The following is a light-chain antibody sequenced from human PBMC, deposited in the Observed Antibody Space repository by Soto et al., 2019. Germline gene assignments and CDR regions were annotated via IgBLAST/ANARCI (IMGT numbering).Light chain of an antibody. J-gene: IGKJ5*01. V-gene: IGKV3D-20*02. CDR1: QSVSDN. Sequence: EIVLTQSPATLSVSPGERVTLSCRASQSVSDNLAWYQQKPGQAPRLLIYGGSSRATGIPVRFSGSGSETDFTLTITRLEPEDFAVYYCQQRSNWPPITFGQGTRLEI. CDR2: GGS. CDR3: QQRSNWPPIT.